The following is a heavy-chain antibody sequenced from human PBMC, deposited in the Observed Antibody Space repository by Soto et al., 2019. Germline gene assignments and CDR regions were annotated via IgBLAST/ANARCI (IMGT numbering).Heavy chain of an antibody. CDR3: VRSSGWTGDY. J-gene: IGHJ4*02. CDR1: GFTFSSHW. D-gene: IGHD3-10*01. V-gene: IGHV3-7*04. CDR2: IKEDGTEI. Sequence: EVQLVESGGGLVQPGGSLRLSCVASGFTFSSHWMNWVRQVPGKGLEWVANIKEDGTEINYVDSVRGRFAISSDNAKNSLYLQMNSLSVDATAVYHCVRSSGWTGDYWGQGILVTVSS.